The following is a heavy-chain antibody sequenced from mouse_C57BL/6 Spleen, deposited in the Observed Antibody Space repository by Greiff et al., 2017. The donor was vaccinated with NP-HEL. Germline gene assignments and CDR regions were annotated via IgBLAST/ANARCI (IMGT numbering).Heavy chain of an antibody. J-gene: IGHJ2*01. CDR2: ISYDGSN. CDR3: AREAITTVVDY. D-gene: IGHD1-1*01. CDR1: GYSITRGYY. V-gene: IGHV3-6*01. Sequence: EVKLQESGPGLVKPSQSLSLTCSVTGYSITRGYYWNWIRQFPGNKLEWMGYISYDGSNNYNPSLKNRISITRDTSKNQFFLKLNSVTTEDTATYYCAREAITTVVDYWGQGTTLTVSS.